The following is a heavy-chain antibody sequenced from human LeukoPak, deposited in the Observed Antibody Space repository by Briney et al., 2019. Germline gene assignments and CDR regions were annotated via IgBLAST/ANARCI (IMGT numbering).Heavy chain of an antibody. CDR3: ARDHSSGWFTVYYFDY. Sequence: GGSLRLSCAASGFTFNTYSINWVRQAPGKGLEWVSSISFDSSYIYYADSLRGRFTISRDNAKNSVYLQMNSLRAEDTAVYYCARDHSSGWFTVYYFDYWGQGTLVTVSS. D-gene: IGHD6-19*01. CDR1: GFTFNTYS. V-gene: IGHV3-21*01. J-gene: IGHJ4*02. CDR2: ISFDSSYI.